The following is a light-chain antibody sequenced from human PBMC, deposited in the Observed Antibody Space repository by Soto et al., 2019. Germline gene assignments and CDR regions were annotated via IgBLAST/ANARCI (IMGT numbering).Light chain of an antibody. CDR3: AAWDDSLNRLL. V-gene: IGLV1-44*01. CDR1: FPNIGSNS. Sequence: QSVLTQPPSASGTPGQMVTISCSGSFPNIGSNSVNWYQQFPESAPKLLIFTDNQRPSGVPDRFSGSKSGTSASLAISGLQSEDEAHYHCAAWDDSLNRLLFGGGTKLTVL. J-gene: IGLJ2*01. CDR2: TDN.